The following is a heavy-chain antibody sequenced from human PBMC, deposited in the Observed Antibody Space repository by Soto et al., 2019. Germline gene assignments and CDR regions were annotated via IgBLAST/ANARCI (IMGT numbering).Heavy chain of an antibody. CDR1: GFTVSSNY. CDR2: IYSGGST. CDR3: AGGLYSRTTAFDY. V-gene: IGHV3-53*01. Sequence: HPGGSLRLSCAASGFTVSSNYMSWVRQAPGKGLEWVSVIYSGGSTYYADSVKGRFTISRDNSKNTLYLQMNSLRAEDTAVYYCAGGLYSRTTAFDYWGQGTLVTVSS. J-gene: IGHJ4*02. D-gene: IGHD6-13*01.